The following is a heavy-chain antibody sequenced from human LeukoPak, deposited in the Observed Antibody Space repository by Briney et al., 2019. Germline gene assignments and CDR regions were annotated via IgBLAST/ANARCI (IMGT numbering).Heavy chain of an antibody. CDR3: ARDLKLLWFGELNGWFDP. CDR1: GFTFSTYW. V-gene: IGHV3-7*01. Sequence: PGGSLRLSCAASGFTFSTYWMSWVRQAPGKGLEWMANIKQDGSEKYYVDSVKGRFTISRDNAKNSLYLQMNSLRAEDTAVYYCARDLKLLWFGELNGWFDPWGQGTLVTVSS. CDR2: IKQDGSEK. J-gene: IGHJ5*02. D-gene: IGHD3-10*01.